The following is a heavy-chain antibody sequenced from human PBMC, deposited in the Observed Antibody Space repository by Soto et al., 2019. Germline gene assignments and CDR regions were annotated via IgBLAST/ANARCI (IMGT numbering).Heavy chain of an antibody. J-gene: IGHJ1*01. Sequence: EVQLVESGGGLVKPGGSLRLSCAASGFTFSSYSMNWVRQAPGKGLEWVSSISSSSSYIYYADSVKGRFTISRDNAKNSLYLQMNSLRAEDTAVYYCARSPAEVGALFGESAESFQHWGQGTLVTVSS. D-gene: IGHD1-26*01. CDR2: ISSSSSYI. V-gene: IGHV3-21*01. CDR3: ARSPAEVGALFGESAESFQH. CDR1: GFTFSSYS.